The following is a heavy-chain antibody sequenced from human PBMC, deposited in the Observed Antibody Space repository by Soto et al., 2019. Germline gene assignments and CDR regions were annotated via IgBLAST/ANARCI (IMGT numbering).Heavy chain of an antibody. Sequence: GGSLRLSCAASGFMFSAYTMSWVRQAPGKGLEWLSSITSNSDHIDYADSMRGRFTVSRDNPRKSLYLQMDRLGAAETGVYYCSTPYYYNHWGPGTMVTVST. J-gene: IGHJ4*02. V-gene: IGHV3-21*01. CDR2: ITSNSDHI. CDR3: STPYYYNH. CDR1: GFMFSAYT.